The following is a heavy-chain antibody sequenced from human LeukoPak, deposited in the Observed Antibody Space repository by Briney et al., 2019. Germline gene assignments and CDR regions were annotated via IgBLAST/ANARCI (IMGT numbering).Heavy chain of an antibody. D-gene: IGHD1-26*01. CDR1: GGSVGSGDYY. Sequence: SETLSLTCTVSGGSVGSGDYYWSWIRQPPGKGLEWIWCIYHSGSTYYNPSLKSRVTISLDTPKNQFSLKLGSVTAADTAVYYCARASSGSYSGPIYYYYYMDVWGKGTTVTVSS. CDR2: IYHSGST. V-gene: IGHV4-30-4*08. CDR3: ARASSGSYSGPIYYYYYMDV. J-gene: IGHJ6*03.